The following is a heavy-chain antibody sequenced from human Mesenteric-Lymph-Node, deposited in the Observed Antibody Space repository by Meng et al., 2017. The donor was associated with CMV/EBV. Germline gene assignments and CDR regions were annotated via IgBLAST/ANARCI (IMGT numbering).Heavy chain of an antibody. J-gene: IGHJ4*02. CDR3: AREGSSGNYFDY. D-gene: IGHD6-6*01. V-gene: IGHV3-30*19. CDR2: ISYDGSNK. CDR1: GFTFSSYG. Sequence: GESLKISCAASGFTFSSYGMHWVRQAPGKGLEWVAVISYDGSNKYYADSVKGRFTISRDNSKNTLYLQMNSLRAEDTAVYYCAREGSSGNYFDYWGQGTLVTVSS.